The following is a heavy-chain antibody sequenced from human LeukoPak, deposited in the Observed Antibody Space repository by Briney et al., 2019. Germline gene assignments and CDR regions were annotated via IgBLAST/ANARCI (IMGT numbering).Heavy chain of an antibody. Sequence: GRSLRLSCAASGFTFDDYAMHWVRQPPGKGLEWVAGISRDSRVTGYADSVKGRFTTSRDSGEKFVYPQMNSLRTEDTALYYCAKVIAHLSYAMDVWGQGTTVTVSS. CDR2: ISRDSRVT. CDR3: AKVIAHLSYAMDV. CDR1: GFTFDDYA. V-gene: IGHV3-9*01. J-gene: IGHJ6*02. D-gene: IGHD2-15*01.